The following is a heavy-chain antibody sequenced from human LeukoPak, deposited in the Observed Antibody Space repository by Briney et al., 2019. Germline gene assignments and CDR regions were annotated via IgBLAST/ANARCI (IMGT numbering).Heavy chain of an antibody. Sequence: GGSLRLSCAASGNYWMHWVRQAPGKGLVWVSHINSDGSWTSYADSVRGRFTISKDNAKNTVYLQMNNLRAEDTAVYYCVSFYEAYWGRGTLVTVSS. J-gene: IGHJ4*02. V-gene: IGHV3-74*01. CDR2: INSDGSWT. CDR3: VSFYEAY. CDR1: GNYW. D-gene: IGHD2/OR15-2a*01.